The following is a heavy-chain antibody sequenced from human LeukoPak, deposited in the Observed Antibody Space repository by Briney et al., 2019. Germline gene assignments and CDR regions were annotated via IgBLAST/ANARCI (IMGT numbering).Heavy chain of an antibody. J-gene: IGHJ4*02. D-gene: IGHD3-22*01. CDR1: GVTFSKYS. CDR3: AKDTLRSAEGYF. V-gene: IGHV3-30*02. Sequence: GGSLRLSCATSGVTFSKYSMQWVRQAPGKGLEWVAFVRFDTSQIYYADSAKGRFTISRDNSKSTLYLQMDSLRAEDTAVCYCAKDTLRSAEGYFWGQGILVTVSS. CDR2: VRFDTSQI.